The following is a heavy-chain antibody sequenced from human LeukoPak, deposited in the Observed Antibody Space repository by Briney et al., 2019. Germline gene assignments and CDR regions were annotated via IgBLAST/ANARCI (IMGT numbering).Heavy chain of an antibody. CDR2: ITSSSSYI. D-gene: IGHD3-16*02. J-gene: IGHJ4*02. CDR1: RFTFSTYS. CDR3: ARHRTASDY. Sequence: PGGSLRLSCAASRFTFSTYSMTWVRQAPGKGLEWVSSITSSSSYISYADSVKGRFTISRDNAKSSLYLQMNSLRAEDTALYYCARHRTASDYWGQGTLVTVSS. V-gene: IGHV3-21*01.